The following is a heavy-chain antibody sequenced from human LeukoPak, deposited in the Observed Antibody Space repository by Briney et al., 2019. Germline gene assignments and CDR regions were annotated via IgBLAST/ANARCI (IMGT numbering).Heavy chain of an antibody. D-gene: IGHD2-21*01. CDR3: AKSDDSDY. J-gene: IGHJ4*02. Sequence: SGGSLRLSCAASGFDFSSNWMHWVRHAPGQGLVWVSRIKGDGISTNYADSVKGRFTISRDSSKNTLYLQMNSLRAEDTAVYYCAKSDDSDYWGQGTLVTVSS. CDR1: GFDFSSNW. V-gene: IGHV3-74*01. CDR2: IKGDGIST.